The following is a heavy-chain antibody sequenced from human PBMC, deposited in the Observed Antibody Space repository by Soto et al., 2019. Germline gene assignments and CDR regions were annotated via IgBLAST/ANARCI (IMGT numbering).Heavy chain of an antibody. V-gene: IGHV3-30-3*01. J-gene: IGHJ3*02. Sequence: QEQLVESGGGVVQPGRSLRLSCVASGFTFSYYAMHWVRQAPGKGLEWVAVISYDGSNKYIADSVKGRFTISRDNSKNTLDLQLTSLRTEDAAVYYCARGEYDASGFDTFDIWGQGTMVTVSS. D-gene: IGHD3-22*01. CDR2: ISYDGSNK. CDR3: ARGEYDASGFDTFDI. CDR1: GFTFSYYA.